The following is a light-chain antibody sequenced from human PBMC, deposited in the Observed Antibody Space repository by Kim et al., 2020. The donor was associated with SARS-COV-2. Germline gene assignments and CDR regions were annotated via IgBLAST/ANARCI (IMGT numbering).Light chain of an antibody. CDR1: QSISNY. CDR2: AAS. J-gene: IGKJ3*01. CDR3: QQSYTIPLFT. Sequence: SVGDRVTITCRSSQSISNYLNWYQKKPGKAPKLLIYAASNLQRGVPSRFIGRGSGTDFTLTIVSLQPEVFATYYCQQSYTIPLFTFGPGTKVDIK. V-gene: IGKV1-39*01.